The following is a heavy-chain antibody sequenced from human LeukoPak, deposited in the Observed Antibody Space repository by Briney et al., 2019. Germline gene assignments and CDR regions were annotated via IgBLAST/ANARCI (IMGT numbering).Heavy chain of an antibody. D-gene: IGHD2-2*01. V-gene: IGHV4-38-2*02. CDR3: ASRYCSSTSCPRNFDY. Sequence: PSETLSLTCTVSGYSISSGYYWGWIRQPPGKGLEWIGSIYHSGSTYYNPSLKSRVTISVDTSKNQFSLKLSSVTAADTAVYYCASRYCSSTSCPRNFDYWGQGTLVTVSS. J-gene: IGHJ4*02. CDR1: GYSISSGYY. CDR2: IYHSGST.